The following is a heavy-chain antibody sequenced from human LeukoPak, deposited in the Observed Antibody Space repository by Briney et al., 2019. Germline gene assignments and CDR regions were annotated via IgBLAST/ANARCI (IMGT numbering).Heavy chain of an antibody. CDR2: IYTSGST. J-gene: IGHJ4*02. Sequence: PSETLSLTCTVSGGSISSYYWSWNRQPAGKGLEWIGRIYTSGSTNYDPSLKSRVTMSVDTSKNQFSLKLSSVTAADTAVYYCARDGHSGSYPYYFDYWGQGTLVTVSS. D-gene: IGHD1-26*01. V-gene: IGHV4-4*07. CDR1: GGSISSYY. CDR3: ARDGHSGSYPYYFDY.